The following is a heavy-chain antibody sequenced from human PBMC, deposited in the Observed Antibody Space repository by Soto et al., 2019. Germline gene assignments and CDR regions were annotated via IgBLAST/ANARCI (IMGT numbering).Heavy chain of an antibody. CDR2: IIPMLAAP. D-gene: IGHD2-21*01. V-gene: IGHV1-69*01. CDR3: ARVGPPSPSVIWFFDL. J-gene: IGHJ2*01. Sequence: QGQLVQSGAEVKKPGSSVKVSCKASGGSFRTYAINWVRQAPGQGLEWMGGIIPMLAAPTYAQKFQGRLTNTADESTTTVYMALSSLTSEDTAVYYCARVGPPSPSVIWFFDLWGRGTLVTVSS. CDR1: GGSFRTYA.